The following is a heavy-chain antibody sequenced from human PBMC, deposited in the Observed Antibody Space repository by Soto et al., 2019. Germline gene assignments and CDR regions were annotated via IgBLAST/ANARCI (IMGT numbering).Heavy chain of an antibody. CDR1: GFTFDDYG. D-gene: IGHD4-17*01. V-gene: IGHV3-20*04. CDR3: ARESIDYGDYRSPCYYYGMDV. Sequence: EVQLVESGGGVVRPGGSLRLSCAASGFTFDDYGMSWVRQAPGKGLEWVSGINWNGGSTGYADSVKGRFTISRDNAKNSLYLQMNSLRAEDTALYYCARESIDYGDYRSPCYYYGMDVWGQGTTVTVSS. J-gene: IGHJ6*02. CDR2: INWNGGST.